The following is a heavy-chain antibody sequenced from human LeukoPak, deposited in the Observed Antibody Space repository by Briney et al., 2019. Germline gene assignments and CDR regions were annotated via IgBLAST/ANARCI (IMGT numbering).Heavy chain of an antibody. CDR2: IYYSGST. Sequence: PSETLSLTCTVSGGSISSGGYYWSWIRQHPGKGLEWIGYIYYSGSTYYNPSLKSRVTISVDTSKNQFSLKLSSVTAADTAVYYCAREGLTVALRGAFDIWGQGTMVTASS. CDR3: AREGLTVALRGAFDI. D-gene: IGHD4-23*01. V-gene: IGHV4-31*03. CDR1: GGSISSGGYY. J-gene: IGHJ3*02.